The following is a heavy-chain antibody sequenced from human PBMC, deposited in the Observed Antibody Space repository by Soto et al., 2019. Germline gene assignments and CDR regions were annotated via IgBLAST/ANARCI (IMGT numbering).Heavy chain of an antibody. V-gene: IGHV1-3*01. D-gene: IGHD3-9*01. CDR1: GYTFTSYA. CDR3: ARSMYYDILTGYSPNWFDP. Sequence: ASVKVSCKASGYTFTSYAMHWVLQAPGQRLEWMGWINAGNGNTKYSQKFQGRVTITRDTSASTAYMELSSLRSEDTAVYYCARSMYYDILTGYSPNWFDPWGQGTLVTVSS. CDR2: INAGNGNT. J-gene: IGHJ5*02.